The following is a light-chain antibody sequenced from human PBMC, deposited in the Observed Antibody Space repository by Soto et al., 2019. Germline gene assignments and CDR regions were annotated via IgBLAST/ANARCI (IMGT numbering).Light chain of an antibody. CDR1: SSNIGSNT. V-gene: IGLV1-44*01. CDR3: AAWDDSLNGVV. J-gene: IGLJ2*01. Sequence: QSVLTQPPSASGTPGQRVTISCSGSSSNIGSNTVNWYQQLPGTAPKLLIYCNNQRPSGVPDRFSGSESGTSASLAISGLQSEDEADYYCAAWDDSLNGVVFGGGTKVTVL. CDR2: CNN.